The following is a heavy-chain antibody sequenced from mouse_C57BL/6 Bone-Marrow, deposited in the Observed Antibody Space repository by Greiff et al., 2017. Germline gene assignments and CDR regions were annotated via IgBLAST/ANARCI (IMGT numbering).Heavy chain of an antibody. Sequence: VQLQQSGTELVKPGASVKLSCKASGYTFTSYWMHWVKQRPGQGLEWIGNINPSNGGTNYNEKFKSKATLTVDKSSSTAYMQLSSLTSEDPAVYYCARSGYGSSPDYWVQGTTLTVSS. J-gene: IGHJ2*01. CDR3: ARSGYGSSPDY. D-gene: IGHD1-1*01. CDR1: GYTFTSYW. V-gene: IGHV1-53*01. CDR2: INPSNGGT.